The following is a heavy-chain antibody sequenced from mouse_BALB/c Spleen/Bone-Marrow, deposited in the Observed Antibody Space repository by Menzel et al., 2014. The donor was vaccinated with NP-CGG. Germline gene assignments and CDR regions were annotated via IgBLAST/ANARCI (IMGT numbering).Heavy chain of an antibody. V-gene: IGHV2-2*02. J-gene: IGHJ3*01. CDR2: IWRGGSK. CDR3: ARNPGFAY. Sequence: QLQQSGPGLVQPSQSLSIACTVSGFSLTSYGVHWVRQSPGKGLEWLGGIWRGGSKYYNAAFISRLSISKDNSKSQVFFKMNSLQANDTAIYYCARNPGFAYWGQGTLVTVSA. CDR1: GFSLTSYG.